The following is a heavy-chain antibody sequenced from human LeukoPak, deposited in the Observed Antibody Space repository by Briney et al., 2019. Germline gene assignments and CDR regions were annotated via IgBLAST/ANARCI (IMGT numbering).Heavy chain of an antibody. CDR2: INPNSGGT. J-gene: IGHJ1*01. Sequence: ASVKVSCKASGYTFTEYYMHWVRQAPGQGLEWMGWINPNSGGTNFAQKFQGRVTLTRDTSINTAYMELSSLRSDDTAVYYCARAKLDDCGGVCDQYSQHWGQGTLVTVSS. CDR3: ARAKLDDCGGVCDQYSQH. D-gene: IGHD2-21*02. V-gene: IGHV1-2*02. CDR1: GYTFTEYY.